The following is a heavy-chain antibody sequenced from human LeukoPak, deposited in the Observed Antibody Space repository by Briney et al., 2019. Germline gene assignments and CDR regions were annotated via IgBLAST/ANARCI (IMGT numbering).Heavy chain of an antibody. CDR1: GFTFSSYA. J-gene: IGHJ6*02. CDR2: ISGSGGST. V-gene: IGHV3-23*01. CDR3: VKEDYYYGMDV. Sequence: GGSLRLSCAASGFTFSSYAMSWVRRPPGKGLAWVSAISGSGGSTYYADSVRGRFTISRGNSKDTLYLQMNSLRAEDTAVYYCVKEDYYYGMDVWGQGTTVTVSS.